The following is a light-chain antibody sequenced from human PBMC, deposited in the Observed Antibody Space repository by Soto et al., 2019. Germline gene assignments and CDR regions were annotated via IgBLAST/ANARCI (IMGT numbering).Light chain of an antibody. V-gene: IGKV3-15*01. Sequence: EIVMTHSPATLSVSPWERATLSFRASQSVSSNLAWYQQKPGQAPRLLIYGASTRATGIPARFSGSGSGTEFTLTISSLQSEDFAVYYCQQYNNWPLTFGQGTKVDIK. CDR2: GAS. CDR1: QSVSSN. CDR3: QQYNNWPLT. J-gene: IGKJ1*01.